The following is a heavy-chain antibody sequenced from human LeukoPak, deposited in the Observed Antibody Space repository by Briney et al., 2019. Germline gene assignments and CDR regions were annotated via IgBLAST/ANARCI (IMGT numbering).Heavy chain of an antibody. V-gene: IGHV3-21*01. J-gene: IGHJ6*02. CDR3: AKDRITEDYYGMDV. D-gene: IGHD3-10*01. CDR2: ISSSSSYI. Sequence: GGSLRLSCAASGFTFSSYSMNWVRQAPGEGLEWVSSISSSSSYIYYADSVKGRFTISRDNYKNTQYLQMNSLRAEDTAVYYCAKDRITEDYYGMDVWGQGTTVTVSS. CDR1: GFTFSSYS.